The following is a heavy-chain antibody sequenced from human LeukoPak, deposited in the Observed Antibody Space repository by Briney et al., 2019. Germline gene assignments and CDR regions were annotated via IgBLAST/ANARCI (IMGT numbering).Heavy chain of an antibody. CDR2: IYHSGNN. D-gene: IGHD3-3*01. V-gene: IGHV4-38-2*01. CDR3: ARLYYDFWSGNFDY. Sequence: SETLSLTCAVSGYSISSGYYWGWIRQPPGKGLEWIGSIYHSGNNYYNPPLKSRVTISVDTSKNQFSLKLRSVAAADTAVYYCARLYYDFWSGNFDYWGQGTLVTVSS. J-gene: IGHJ4*02. CDR1: GYSISSGYY.